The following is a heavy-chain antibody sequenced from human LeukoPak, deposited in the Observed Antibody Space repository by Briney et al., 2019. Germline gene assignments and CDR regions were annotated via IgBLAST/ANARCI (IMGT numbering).Heavy chain of an antibody. V-gene: IGHV3-33*01. Sequence: GGSLRLSCAASGFTFSSYGMHWVRQAPGKGLEWVAFIWYDGSNKYYADSVKGRFTISRDNSKNTLYLQMNSLRAEDTAVYYCAREADYGFDYWGQGTLVTVSS. CDR3: AREADYGFDY. CDR1: GFTFSSYG. D-gene: IGHD4-17*01. CDR2: IWYDGSNK. J-gene: IGHJ4*02.